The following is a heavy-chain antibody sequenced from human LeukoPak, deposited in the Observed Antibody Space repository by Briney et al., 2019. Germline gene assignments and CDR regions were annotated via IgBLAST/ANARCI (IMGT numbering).Heavy chain of an antibody. CDR1: GGSISSSSYY. CDR2: IYYSRST. V-gene: IGHV4-39*01. Sequence: SETLSLTCTVSGGSISSSSYYWGWIRQPPGKGLEWIGSIYYSRSTYYNPSLKSRVTISVDTSKNPFFLQPSPVTDADAAVYYCARPHIHIAAAGTGWFDPWGQGTLVTVSS. CDR3: ARPHIHIAAAGTGWFDP. D-gene: IGHD6-13*01. J-gene: IGHJ5*02.